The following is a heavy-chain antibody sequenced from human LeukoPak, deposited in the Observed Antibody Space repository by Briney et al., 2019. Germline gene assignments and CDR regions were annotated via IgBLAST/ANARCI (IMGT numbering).Heavy chain of an antibody. CDR1: GGTFSSYA. V-gene: IGHV1-69*05. CDR2: IIPIFGTA. D-gene: IGHD5-18*01. CDR3: ARAPWGRGYSYVYMDV. J-gene: IGHJ6*03. Sequence: SVKVSCKASGGTFSSYAISWVRQAPGQGLEWMGGIIPIFGTANYAQKFQGRVTITTDESTSTAYMELSSLRSEDTAVYYCARAPWGRGYSYVYMDVWGKGTTVTVSS.